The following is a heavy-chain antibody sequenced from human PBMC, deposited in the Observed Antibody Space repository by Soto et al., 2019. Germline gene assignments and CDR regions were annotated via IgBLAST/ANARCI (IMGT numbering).Heavy chain of an antibody. Sequence: QVQLVESGGGVVQPGQCLRLSCEASGFTFSIYAMHWVRRAPGKGLEWVAVISYDGSKKFYADSAKGRFTVSRDSSKNTXXLQMNSLRAEDTAIYYCAKGGGDGYYDSSGYSFDHWGQGTLVTVSS. CDR3: AKGGGDGYYDSSGYSFDH. J-gene: IGHJ4*02. D-gene: IGHD3-22*01. V-gene: IGHV3-30*18. CDR2: ISYDGSKK. CDR1: GFTFSIYA.